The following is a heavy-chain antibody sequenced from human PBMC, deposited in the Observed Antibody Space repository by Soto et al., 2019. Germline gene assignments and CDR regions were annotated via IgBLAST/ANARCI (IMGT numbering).Heavy chain of an antibody. Sequence: ASVKVSCKASGYTFTSYGISWVRQAPGQGLEWMEWISAYNGNTNYAQKLQGRVTMTTDTSTSTAYMELRSLRSDDTAVYYCARLSVVVVAATADYYYYMDVWGKGTTVTVSS. CDR3: ARLSVVVVAATADYYYYMDV. CDR2: ISAYNGNT. J-gene: IGHJ6*03. D-gene: IGHD2-15*01. CDR1: GYTFTSYG. V-gene: IGHV1-18*01.